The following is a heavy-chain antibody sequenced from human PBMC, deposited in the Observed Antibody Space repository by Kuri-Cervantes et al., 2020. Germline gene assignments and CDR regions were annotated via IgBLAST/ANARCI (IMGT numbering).Heavy chain of an antibody. J-gene: IGHJ6*03. D-gene: IGHD3-3*01. CDR1: GFTFPNYW. CDR3: ARDGGRLRFLEWSYYYYMDV. CDR2: ISSSSSYI. V-gene: IGHV3-21*01. Sequence: GGSLRLSCAASGFTFPNYWMSWVRQAPGKGLEWVSSISSSSSYIYYADSVKGRFTISRDNAKNSLYLQMNSLRAEDTAVYYCARDGGRLRFLEWSYYYYMDVWGKGTTVTVSS.